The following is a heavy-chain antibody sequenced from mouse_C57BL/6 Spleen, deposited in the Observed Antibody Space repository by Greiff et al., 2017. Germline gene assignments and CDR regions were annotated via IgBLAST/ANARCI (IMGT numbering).Heavy chain of an antibody. CDR2: IYPGDGDT. Sequence: VQLQQSGPELVKPGASVKISCKASGYAFSSSWMNWVKQRPGKGLEWIGRIYPGDGDTNYNGKFKGKATLAADKSSSTAYMQLSSLTSEDSAVYFCARMYYGSSSYFDVWGQGTTLTVSS. V-gene: IGHV1-82*01. J-gene: IGHJ2*01. CDR3: ARMYYGSSSYFDV. CDR1: GYAFSSSW. D-gene: IGHD1-1*01.